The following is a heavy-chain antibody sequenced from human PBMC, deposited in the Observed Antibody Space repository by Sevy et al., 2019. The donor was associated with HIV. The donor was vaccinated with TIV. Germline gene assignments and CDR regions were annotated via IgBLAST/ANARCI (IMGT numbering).Heavy chain of an antibody. J-gene: IGHJ5*02. D-gene: IGHD2-15*01. Sequence: GGSLRLSCAASGFTFSSYWMSWVRQAPGEGLEWVANIKQDGSEKYYLDSVKGRFTISRDDAKNSLYLQMNSLRAEDTAVYYCARDRVVVAAIRMENWFDPWGQGTLVTVSS. CDR1: GFTFSSYW. V-gene: IGHV3-7*01. CDR2: IKQDGSEK. CDR3: ARDRVVVAAIRMENWFDP.